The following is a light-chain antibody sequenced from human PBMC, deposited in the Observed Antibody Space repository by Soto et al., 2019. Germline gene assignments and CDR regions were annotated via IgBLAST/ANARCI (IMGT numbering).Light chain of an antibody. CDR3: QQYNNWPIT. V-gene: IGKV3-15*01. CDR2: GAS. J-gene: IGKJ1*01. CDR1: QTVGTN. Sequence: EIVLTQSPDTLSMSPGERATLSCRASQTVGTNLAWYQQKPGQAPRLLIYGASPRASGIPARFSGSGSGTEFALTISSLQSEDFAVYYCQQYNNWPITFGQGTKVDIK.